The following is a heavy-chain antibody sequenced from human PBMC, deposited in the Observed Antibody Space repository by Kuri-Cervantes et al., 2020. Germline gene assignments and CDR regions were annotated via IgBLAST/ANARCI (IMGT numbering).Heavy chain of an antibody. J-gene: IGHJ4*02. CDR3: AKTVRYFDWSALDY. Sequence: ASVKVSCKASGYTFTGYYMHWVRQAPGQGLEWMGWINPNSGDTGYAQKFQGRVTMTRNTCISTPYMELSSLRAEDTALYYCAKTVRYFDWSALDYWGQGTLVTVSS. CDR2: INPNSGDT. D-gene: IGHD3-9*01. V-gene: IGHV1-8*02. CDR1: GYTFTGYY.